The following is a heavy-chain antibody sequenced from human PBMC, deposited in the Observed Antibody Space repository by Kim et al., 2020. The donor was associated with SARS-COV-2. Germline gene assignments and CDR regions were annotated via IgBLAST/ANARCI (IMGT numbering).Heavy chain of an antibody. CDR3: ARHENSGTYPLDN. J-gene: IGHJ4*02. V-gene: IGHV4-59*08. CDR1: GDSIRNYY. D-gene: IGHD3-10*01. CDR2: VHPSGRN. Sequence: SETLSLTCFVSGDSIRNYYWSWIRQPPGKRLEWIAWVHPSGRNMYNPSLKSRVTISLDTSLNLFSLTLRSVTAADTAVYYCARHENSGTYPLDNWGQGTLLPVSS.